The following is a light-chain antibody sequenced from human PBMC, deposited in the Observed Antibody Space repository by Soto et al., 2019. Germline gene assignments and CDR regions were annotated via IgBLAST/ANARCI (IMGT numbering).Light chain of an antibody. CDR3: QQSYSTLWT. CDR1: QSISSY. J-gene: IGKJ1*01. CDR2: AAS. Sequence: DIQMTQSPSSLSASVGDRVTITCRASQSISSYLNWYQQKPGKAPKLLIYAASSLQSGVPSRFSGSGSGTDFTLTISSLQPEDFATYYCQQSYSTLWTFGQGTQGGYQ. V-gene: IGKV1-39*01.